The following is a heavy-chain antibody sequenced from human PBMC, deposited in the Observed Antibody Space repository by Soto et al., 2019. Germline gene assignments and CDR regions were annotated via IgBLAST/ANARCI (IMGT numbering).Heavy chain of an antibody. D-gene: IGHD6-19*01. J-gene: IGHJ4*02. V-gene: IGHV3-48*01. CDR2: ISSSTGTI. CDR3: ARVYGIAVAGTLDF. Sequence: GGSLRLSCAASGFTFSSYWMHWVRQAPGKGQVWVSYISSSTGTIYYADSVKGRFTISRDNAKNSLYLQMNSLRAEDTAVYYCARVYGIAVAGTLDFWGQGTLVTVS. CDR1: GFTFSSYW.